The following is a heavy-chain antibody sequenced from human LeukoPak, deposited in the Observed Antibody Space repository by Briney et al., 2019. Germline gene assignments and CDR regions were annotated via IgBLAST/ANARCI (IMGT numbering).Heavy chain of an antibody. CDR2: ISSSSSYI. CDR3: ARVDQRGIAARI. CDR1: GFTFSSYS. V-gene: IGHV3-21*01. Sequence: GGSLRLSCAASGFTFSSYSMNWVRQAPGKGLEWVSSISSSSSYIYYADSVKGRFTISRDNAKNSLYLQMNSLRAEDTAVYYCARVDQRGIAARIWGQGTLVTVSS. J-gene: IGHJ4*02. D-gene: IGHD6-6*01.